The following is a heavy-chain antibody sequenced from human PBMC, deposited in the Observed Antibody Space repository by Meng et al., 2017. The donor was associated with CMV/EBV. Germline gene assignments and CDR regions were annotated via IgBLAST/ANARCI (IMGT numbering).Heavy chain of an antibody. Sequence: GSLSLSCTVSGGSISSYYWSWIRQPPGKGLEWIGYIYYSGSTNYNPSLKSRVTISVDTSKNQFSLKLSSVTAADTAVYYCARGGDDFWSGYYDYWGQGTLVTVSS. CDR3: ARGGDDFWSGYYDY. J-gene: IGHJ4*02. V-gene: IGHV4-59*01. CDR2: IYYSGST. D-gene: IGHD3-3*01. CDR1: GGSISSYY.